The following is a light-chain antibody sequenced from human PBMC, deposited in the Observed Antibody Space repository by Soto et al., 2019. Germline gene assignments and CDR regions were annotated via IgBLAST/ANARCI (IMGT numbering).Light chain of an antibody. CDR2: GAS. CDR1: QSVSSN. V-gene: IGKV3-15*01. Sequence: EKIMTPSPPPLSVSPGEKTTLPCRASQSVSSNLAWYQQKPGQAPRLLIYGASTRATGIPARFSGSGSGTEFTLTISSLQSEDFAVYYCQQYNNWPKTFGQGTKVDIK. J-gene: IGKJ1*01. CDR3: QQYNNWPKT.